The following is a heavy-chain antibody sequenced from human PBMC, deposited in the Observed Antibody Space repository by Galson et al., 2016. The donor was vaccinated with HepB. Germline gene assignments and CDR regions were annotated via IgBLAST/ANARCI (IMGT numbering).Heavy chain of an antibody. CDR2: ISSSGSYT. CDR3: ARDYSGQLWLLGGFEY. Sequence: SLRLSCAASGFTFSDYYMSWIRQGPGKGLEWVSYISSSGSYTNYADSVKGRFTISRDNPKNSLYLQMNSLRVEDTAVYYCARDYSGQLWLLGGFEYWGQGTLVTVSS. V-gene: IGHV3-11*06. D-gene: IGHD5-18*01. J-gene: IGHJ4*02. CDR1: GFTFSDYY.